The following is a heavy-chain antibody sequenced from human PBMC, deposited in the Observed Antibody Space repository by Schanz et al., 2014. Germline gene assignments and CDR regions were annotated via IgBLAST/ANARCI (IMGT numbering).Heavy chain of an antibody. D-gene: IGHD1-26*01. J-gene: IGHJ4*02. Sequence: QVQLVQSGGEVKTPGASVKVSCKASGYTFTRSGISWERQAPGQGLEWMGWIGGSDGNTNFAQKFQGRVTMTTDTSTSTVYMELRSLTSDDSAVYYCARDRDQWDGNYLDYWGQGTLVTVSS. CDR2: IGGSDGNT. CDR1: GYTFTRSG. CDR3: ARDRDQWDGNYLDY. V-gene: IGHV1-18*01.